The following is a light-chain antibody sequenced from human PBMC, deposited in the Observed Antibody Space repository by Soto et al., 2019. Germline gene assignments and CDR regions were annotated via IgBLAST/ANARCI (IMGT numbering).Light chain of an antibody. Sequence: EIVLTQSPATLSLSPGERATLSCRASRCIGSYLVWYQHKRGQAPRLLIYDVYNRATGVPARFSGSGSGTDFTLTITSLEPEDFAVYYCQQRSNWPPFTFGPGTKVEIK. V-gene: IGKV3-11*01. CDR1: RCIGSY. J-gene: IGKJ3*01. CDR2: DVY. CDR3: QQRSNWPPFT.